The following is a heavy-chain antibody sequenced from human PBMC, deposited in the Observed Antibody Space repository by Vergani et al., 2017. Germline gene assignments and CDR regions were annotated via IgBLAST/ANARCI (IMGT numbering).Heavy chain of an antibody. Sequence: QVRLQESGPGLLKASQTLSLTCTVSNGPITSGSYYWSWIRQPAGKPLEWIGRTFIKGNTDYNPSLKSRVAISVDPSKNELSLNLTSVTVADTAVYFCTRCPKLGKLGDVSVIWGQGTKVTVSS. CDR1: NGPITSGSYY. CDR2: TFIKGNT. CDR3: TRCPKLGKLGDVSVI. D-gene: IGHD3-16*01. V-gene: IGHV4-61*02. J-gene: IGHJ3*02.